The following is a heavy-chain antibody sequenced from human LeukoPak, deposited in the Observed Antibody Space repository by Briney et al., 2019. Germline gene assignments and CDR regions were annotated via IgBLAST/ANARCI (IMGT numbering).Heavy chain of an antibody. J-gene: IGHJ3*02. CDR3: ARDAYCSGGSCHSYAFDI. Sequence: PGGSLRLSCAASGFTFSRFSMNWVRQAPGKGLEWVSYVSSSSGTIYYADSVKGRFTISRDNAKNSLYLQMNSLRAEDTAVYYCARDAYCSGGSCHSYAFDIWGQGTMVTVSS. CDR2: VSSSSGTI. CDR1: GFTFSRFS. V-gene: IGHV3-48*04. D-gene: IGHD2-15*01.